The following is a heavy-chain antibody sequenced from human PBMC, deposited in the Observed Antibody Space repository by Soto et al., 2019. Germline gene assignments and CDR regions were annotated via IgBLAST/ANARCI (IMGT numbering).Heavy chain of an antibody. CDR3: AKRRYFDWLSDY. D-gene: IGHD3-9*01. Sequence: EVQLLESGGGLVQPGGSLRLSCAASGFTFSSYAMSWVRQAPGKGLEWVSAISGSGGSTYYADSVKGRFTISRDNSENTLYLQMNSLRAEDTAVYYCAKRRYFDWLSDYWGQGTLVTVSS. CDR1: GFTFSSYA. J-gene: IGHJ4*02. CDR2: ISGSGGST. V-gene: IGHV3-23*01.